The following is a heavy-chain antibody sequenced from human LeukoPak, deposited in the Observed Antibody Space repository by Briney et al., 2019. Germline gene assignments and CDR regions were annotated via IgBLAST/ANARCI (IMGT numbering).Heavy chain of an antibody. D-gene: IGHD6-25*01. V-gene: IGHV3-73*01. CDR3: THPAYYYNVDV. Sequence: GGSLRLSCSASGLTFSVSAIHWVRQASGKGLEWVGRIKTKADNYATAYAASVKGRFTISRDDSTNTAYLLMNSLKTEDTAVYYCTHPAYYYNVDVWGKGTTVTVSS. CDR2: IKTKADNYAT. J-gene: IGHJ6*04. CDR1: GLTFSVSA.